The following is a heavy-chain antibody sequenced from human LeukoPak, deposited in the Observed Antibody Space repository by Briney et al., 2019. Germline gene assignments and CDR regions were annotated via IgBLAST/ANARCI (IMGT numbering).Heavy chain of an antibody. V-gene: IGHV3-21*01. J-gene: IGHJ4*02. CDR2: ISSSSSYI. CDR3: ARAGVAGPPQAYFDY. CDR1: GFTFSSYS. Sequence: GGSLRLSCAASGFTFSSYSMNWVRQAPGKGLEWVSSISSSSSYIYYADSVKGRFTISRDNAKNSLYLQMNSLRAEDTAVYYCARAGVAGPPQAYFDYWGQGTLVTVSS. D-gene: IGHD6-19*01.